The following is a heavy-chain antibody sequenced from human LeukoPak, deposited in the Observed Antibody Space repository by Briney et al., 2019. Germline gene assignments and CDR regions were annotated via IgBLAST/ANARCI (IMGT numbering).Heavy chain of an antibody. CDR3: TRWDQGLDYGDYADTFDI. CDR2: IRSKANNYAT. J-gene: IGHJ3*02. Sequence: GGSLRLSCAASGFNFSGSAMHWVRQASGKGLEWVGRIRSKANNYATAYAASVKGRFTISRDDSKNTAYLPMNSLKTEDTAVYYCTRWDQGLDYGDYADTFDIWGQGTMVTVSS. V-gene: IGHV3-73*01. D-gene: IGHD4-17*01. CDR1: GFNFSGSA.